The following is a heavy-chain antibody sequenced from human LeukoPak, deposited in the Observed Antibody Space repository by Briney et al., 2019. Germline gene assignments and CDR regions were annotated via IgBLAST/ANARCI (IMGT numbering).Heavy chain of an antibody. CDR2: IGTAGDT. CDR3: ARGSYDSSGYILDY. Sequence: GGSLRLSCAASGFTFSSYDMHWVRQATGKGLEWVTAIGTAGDTYYPGSVKGRFTISRENAKNSLYLQMNSLRAGDTAVYYCARGSYDSSGYILDYWGQGTLVTVSS. J-gene: IGHJ4*02. CDR1: GFTFSSYD. V-gene: IGHV3-13*04. D-gene: IGHD3-22*01.